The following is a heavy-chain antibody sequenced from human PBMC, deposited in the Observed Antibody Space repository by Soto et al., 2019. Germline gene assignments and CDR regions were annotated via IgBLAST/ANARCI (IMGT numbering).Heavy chain of an antibody. CDR2: ISGSGGST. Sequence: GGSLRLSCAASGFTVSSNYMSWVRQAPGKGLEWVSTISGSGGSTYYADSVKGRFTISRDNSKNTLYLQMNSLRAEDMAVYYCAKDQGSSWYEIDYWGQGTLVTVSS. CDR3: AKDQGSSWYEIDY. D-gene: IGHD6-13*01. CDR1: GFTVSSNY. V-gene: IGHV3-23*01. J-gene: IGHJ4*02.